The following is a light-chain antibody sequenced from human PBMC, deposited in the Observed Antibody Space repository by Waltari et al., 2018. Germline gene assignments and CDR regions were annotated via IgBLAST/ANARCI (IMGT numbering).Light chain of an antibody. CDR3: QHYVRLPVT. Sequence: EIVLRQSPGPLSLSPGERATLSCRPSQGVKRTLAWYQHKPGQGPKPLIYGASIRATGIRDRFTGSGSETDFSLTLSSLELEDFAVYFCQHYVRLPVTFGQGTKVEI. V-gene: IGKV3-20*01. J-gene: IGKJ1*01. CDR1: QGVKRT. CDR2: GAS.